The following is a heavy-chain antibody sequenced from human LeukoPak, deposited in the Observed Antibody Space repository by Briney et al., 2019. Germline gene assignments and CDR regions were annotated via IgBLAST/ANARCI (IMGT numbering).Heavy chain of an antibody. Sequence: GGSLRLSCAASGFTFSSYSMNWVRQAPGKGLEWVSSISSSSSYIYYADSVKGRFTISRDNAKNSLYLQMNSLRAEDTAVYYCARDKGYTYGPGDYWGQGTLVTVSS. V-gene: IGHV3-21*01. J-gene: IGHJ4*02. CDR1: GFTFSSYS. CDR2: ISSSSSYI. CDR3: ARDKGYTYGPGDY. D-gene: IGHD5-18*01.